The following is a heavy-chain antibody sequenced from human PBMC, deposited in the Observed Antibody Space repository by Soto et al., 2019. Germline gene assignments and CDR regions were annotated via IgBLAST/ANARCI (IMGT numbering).Heavy chain of an antibody. CDR3: ARHTRGYCSGGSCYGGWSYYFDY. V-gene: IGHV4-59*08. J-gene: IGHJ4*02. Sequence: SETLSLTCTVSGGSISSYYWSWIRQPPGKGLEWIGYIYYSGSTNYNPSLKSRVTISVDTSKNQFSLKLSSVTAADTAVYYCARHTRGYCSGGSCYGGWSYYFDYWGQGTLVTVSS. CDR1: GGSISSYY. CDR2: IYYSGST. D-gene: IGHD2-15*01.